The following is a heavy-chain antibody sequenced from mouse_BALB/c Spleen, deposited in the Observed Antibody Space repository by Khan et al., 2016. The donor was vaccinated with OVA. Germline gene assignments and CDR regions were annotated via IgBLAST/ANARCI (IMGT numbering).Heavy chain of an antibody. CDR1: GYSITSDYA. CDR3: ARDGSRYNYAMDY. Sequence: EVQLQESGPGLVKPSQSLSLTCTVTGYSITSDYAWNWIRQFPGNILEWMGYISSSGSTNYNPALKSRISITRDTSKNQFFLQLNSVTTEDTATYYCARDGSRYNYAMDYWGQGTSVTVSS. D-gene: IGHD2-3*01. J-gene: IGHJ4*01. V-gene: IGHV3-2*02. CDR2: ISSSGST.